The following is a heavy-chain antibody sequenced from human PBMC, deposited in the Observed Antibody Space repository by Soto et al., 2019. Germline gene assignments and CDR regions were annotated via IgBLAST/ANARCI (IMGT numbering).Heavy chain of an antibody. V-gene: IGHV1-18*04. D-gene: IGHD6-6*01. CDR2: ISAYNGNT. CDR3: ARDVWLGDDEYSSSSVAFDI. CDR1: GYTFTSYG. J-gene: IGHJ3*02. Sequence: ASVKVSCKASGYTFTSYGISWVRQAPGQGLEWMGWISAYNGNTNYAQKLHGRVTMTTDTSTSTAYMELRSLRSDDTAVYYCARDVWLGDDEYSSSSVAFDIWGQGTMVTVSS.